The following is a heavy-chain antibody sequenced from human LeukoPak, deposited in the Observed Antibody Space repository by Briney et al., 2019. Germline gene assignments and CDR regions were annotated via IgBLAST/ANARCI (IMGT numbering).Heavy chain of an antibody. CDR1: GYTFTRYG. D-gene: IGHD2-15*01. CDR3: ARDFFHGHCAGLSCFLLDY. CDR2: ISANNGDT. J-gene: IGHJ4*02. V-gene: IGHV1-18*01. Sequence: GASVKVSCKASGYTFTRYGISWVRQAPGQGLEWMGWISANNGDTNSAQKFQDRVTMTTDTSTSPAYMELRSLRSDDTAVYYCARDFFHGHCAGLSCFLLDYWGQGSLVTVSS.